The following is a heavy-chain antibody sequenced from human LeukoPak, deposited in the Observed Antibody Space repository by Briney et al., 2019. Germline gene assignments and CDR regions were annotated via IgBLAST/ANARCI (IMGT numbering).Heavy chain of an antibody. Sequence: PGGSLRLSCAASGFTFSSYAMSWVRQAPGKGLEWVSAISGSGGSTYYADSVKGRFTISRHNSKNTLYLQMNSLRAEDTAVYYCAKDEDPYNVDTSFDYWGQGTLVTVSS. CDR1: GFTFSSYA. CDR2: ISGSGGST. CDR3: AKDEDPYNVDTSFDY. D-gene: IGHD5-18*01. J-gene: IGHJ4*02. V-gene: IGHV3-23*01.